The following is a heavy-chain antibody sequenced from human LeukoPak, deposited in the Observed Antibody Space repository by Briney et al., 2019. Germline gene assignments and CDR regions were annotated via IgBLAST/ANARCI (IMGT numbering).Heavy chain of an antibody. CDR1: GFTFSSYY. CDR3: ARDLQQLDYYFDY. D-gene: IGHD6-13*01. V-gene: IGHV3-21*04. J-gene: IGHJ4*02. CDR2: ISSSSSYI. Sequence: PGGSLRLSCAASGFTFSSYYMNWVRQAPGKGLEWVSSISSSSSYIYYADSVKGRFTISRDNAKNSLYLQMNSLRAEDTAVYYCARDLQQLDYYFDYWGQGTLVTVSS.